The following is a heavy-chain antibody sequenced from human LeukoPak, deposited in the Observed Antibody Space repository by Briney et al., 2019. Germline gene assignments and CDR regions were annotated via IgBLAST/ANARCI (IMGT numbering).Heavy chain of an antibody. CDR3: AKVGYGSSGWYEGGY. CDR1: GFTFSSYG. D-gene: IGHD6-19*01. CDR2: IWYDGSNK. V-gene: IGHV3-33*06. Sequence: GGSLRLSCAASGFTFSSYGMHWVRQAPGKGLEWVAVIWYDGSNKYYADSVKGRFTISRDNSKNTLYLQMNSLRAEDTAVYYCAKVGYGSSGWYEGGYWGQGTLVTVSS. J-gene: IGHJ4*02.